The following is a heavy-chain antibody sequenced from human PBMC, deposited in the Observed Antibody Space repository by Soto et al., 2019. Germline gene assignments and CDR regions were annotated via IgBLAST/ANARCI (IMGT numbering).Heavy chain of an antibody. D-gene: IGHD3-22*01. CDR1: GYTFTSYG. CDR2: IGAYNGNT. Sequence: GASVKVSCKASGYTFTSYGIRWVRQAPGQGPEWMGWIGAYNGNTNYAQKFSGRVTMPTDTSTSTAYMAPIRLIADDPAGYYRARDVSLIDSSGYYYDEAFEIWGQGTMVTVSS. J-gene: IGHJ3*02. V-gene: IGHV1-18*01. CDR3: ARDVSLIDSSGYYYDEAFEI.